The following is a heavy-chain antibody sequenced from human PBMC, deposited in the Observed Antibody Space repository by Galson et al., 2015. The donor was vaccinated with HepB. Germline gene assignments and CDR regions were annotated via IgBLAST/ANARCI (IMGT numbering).Heavy chain of an antibody. CDR2: IYDDGSIT. Sequence: SLRLSCAASGFTFSRHCMNWVRQAPGKGLVWISRIYDDGSITNYSDFVKGRFTISRDNAKNTLYLQVNRLRAEDTASYYCARGDIGGYYMGVWGKGTTVTV. CDR1: GFTFSRHC. CDR3: ARGDIGGYYMGV. J-gene: IGHJ6*03. D-gene: IGHD2-15*01. V-gene: IGHV3-74*01.